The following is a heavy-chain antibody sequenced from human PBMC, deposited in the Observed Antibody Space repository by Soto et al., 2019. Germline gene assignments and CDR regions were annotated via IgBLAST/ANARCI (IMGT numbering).Heavy chain of an antibody. V-gene: IGHV3-73*02. D-gene: IGHD3-22*01. CDR1: GFTFSGSA. CDR3: TSSEGSGYYVRYYGMDV. J-gene: IGHJ6*02. CDR2: IRSKANSYAT. Sequence: EVQLVESGGGLVQPGGSLKLSCAASGFTFSGSAMHWVRQASGKGLEWVGRIRSKANSYATAYAASVKGRFTISRDDAKNTAYLQLNSVKTADTAVYYWTSSEGSGYYVRYYGMDVWGQGTTVTVSS.